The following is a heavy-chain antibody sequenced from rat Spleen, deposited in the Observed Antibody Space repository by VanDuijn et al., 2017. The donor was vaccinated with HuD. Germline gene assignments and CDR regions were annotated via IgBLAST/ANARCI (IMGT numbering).Heavy chain of an antibody. Sequence: EVQLVESGGGLVQPGRSLKLSCAASGFTFSNYDMAWVRQAPTKGLEWVASIVTSGGTTYYPDSVKGRFTISRDDAENTVYLQMNSLRSEDTATYYCAKDHWGFFDYWGQGVMVIVSS. J-gene: IGHJ2*01. D-gene: IGHD4-4*01. V-gene: IGHV5S13*01. CDR2: IVTSGGTT. CDR1: GFTFSNYD. CDR3: AKDHWGFFDY.